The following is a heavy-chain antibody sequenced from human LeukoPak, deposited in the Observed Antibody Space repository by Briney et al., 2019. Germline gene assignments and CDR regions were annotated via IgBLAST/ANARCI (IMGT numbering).Heavy chain of an antibody. CDR2: ISYDESYK. CDR3: AKNHIPYYYDSSGYPFDY. V-gene: IGHV3-30*18. J-gene: IGHJ4*02. CDR1: GFTFSNYD. Sequence: GGSLRLSCAASGFTFSNYDMHWVRQAPGKGLEWVAVISYDESYKYYADSVKGRFTISRDNSKNTLYLQMNSLRAEDTAVYYCAKNHIPYYYDSSGYPFDYWGQGTLVTVPS. D-gene: IGHD3-22*01.